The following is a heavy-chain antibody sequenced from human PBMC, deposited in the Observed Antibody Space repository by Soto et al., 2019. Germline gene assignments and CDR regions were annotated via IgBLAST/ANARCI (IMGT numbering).Heavy chain of an antibody. Sequence: PSETLSLTCTVSGGSISSGDYYWSWIRQPPGKGLEWIGSIYYSGSTYYNPSLKSRVTISVDTSKNQFSLKLSSVTAADTAVYYCARLTGKKVTTGWFDPWGQGTLVTVS. V-gene: IGHV4-39*01. J-gene: IGHJ5*02. CDR1: GGSISSGDYY. D-gene: IGHD4-17*01. CDR3: ARLTGKKVTTGWFDP. CDR2: IYYSGST.